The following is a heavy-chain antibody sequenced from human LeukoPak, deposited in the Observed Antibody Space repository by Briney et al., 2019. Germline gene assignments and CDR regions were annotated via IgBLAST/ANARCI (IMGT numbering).Heavy chain of an antibody. CDR2: MYYSVTT. CDR3: VTLDTTMFSFFDP. D-gene: IGHD5-18*01. CDR1: GGSISSTIHY. J-gene: IGHJ5*02. V-gene: IGHV4-39*01. Sequence: SETLSLTCTVSGGSISSTIHYWGWIRQPSGKGLEWIGSMYYSVTTYYNPSLQSRVTISGDTSKNQFSLRLTSVTAADTAVYYCVTLDTTMFSFFDPWGQGTLVTVSS.